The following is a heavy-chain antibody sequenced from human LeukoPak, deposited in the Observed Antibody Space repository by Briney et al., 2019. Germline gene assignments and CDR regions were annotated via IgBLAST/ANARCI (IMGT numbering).Heavy chain of an antibody. CDR3: ARRLLSGDSSAFDY. CDR2: IYYSGST. J-gene: IGHJ4*02. Sequence: SETLSLTCTVSGGSISSYYWSWIRQPPGKGLEWIGYIYYSGSTNYNPSLKSRVTISVDTSKNQFSLKLSSVTAADTAVYYRARRLLSGDSSAFDYWGQGTLVTVSS. V-gene: IGHV4-59*08. D-gene: IGHD3-22*01. CDR1: GGSISSYY.